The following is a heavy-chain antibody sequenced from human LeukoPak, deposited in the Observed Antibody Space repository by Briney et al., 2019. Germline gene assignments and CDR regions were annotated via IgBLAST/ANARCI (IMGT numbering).Heavy chain of an antibody. CDR3: ARGGGLDV. CDR1: GFTFGDYP. D-gene: IGHD3-16*01. V-gene: IGHV3-7*03. J-gene: IGHJ6*02. CDR2: INHNGNVN. Sequence: RTGGSLRLSCKASGFTFGDYPMSWFRQAPGKGLEWVASINHNGNVNYYVDSVKGRFTISRDNAKNSLYLQMSNLRAEDTAVYFCARGGGLDVWGQGATVTVSS.